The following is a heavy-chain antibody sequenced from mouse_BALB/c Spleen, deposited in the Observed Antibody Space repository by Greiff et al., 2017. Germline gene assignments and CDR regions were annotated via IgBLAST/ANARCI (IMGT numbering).Heavy chain of an antibody. Sequence: EVKVVESGGGLVKPGGSLKLSCAASGFAFSSYDMSWVRQTPEKRLEWVAYISSGGGSTYYPDTVKGRFTISRDNAKNTLYLQMSSLKSEDTAMYYCARAYYYAMDYWGQGTSVTVSS. D-gene: IGHD2-10*01. CDR1: GFAFSSYD. CDR2: ISSGGGST. V-gene: IGHV5-12-1*01. J-gene: IGHJ4*01. CDR3: ARAYYYAMDY.